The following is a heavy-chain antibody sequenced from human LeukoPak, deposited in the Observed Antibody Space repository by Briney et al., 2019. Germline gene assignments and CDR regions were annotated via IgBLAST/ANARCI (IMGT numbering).Heavy chain of an antibody. CDR3: ARASWVSNADAVL. CDR1: GFTLSSDA. J-gene: IGHJ4*02. D-gene: IGHD1-1*01. V-gene: IGHV3-23*01. Sequence: GSLRLSRAPSGFTLSSDAMSWGCAAPARGVGWVSSRRGSGDTSYADSGKGRFTLSSDKSRHTVYLKLNSLRVKDTDVYYYARASWVSNADAVLWGQGTVVTVSS. CDR2: RRGSGDT.